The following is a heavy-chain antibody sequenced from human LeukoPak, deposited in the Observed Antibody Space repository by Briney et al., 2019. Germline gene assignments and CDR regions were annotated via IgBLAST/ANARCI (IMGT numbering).Heavy chain of an antibody. CDR1: GGTFSSYA. CDR2: IIPILGIA. Sequence: SVKVSCKASGGTFSSYAISWVRQAPGQGLEWMGRIIPILGIANYAQKFQGRVTITADKSTSTAYMELSSLRSEDTAVYYCARDRPFSSGSFPFGYWGQGTLVTVSS. CDR3: ARDRPFSSGSFPFGY. V-gene: IGHV1-69*04. J-gene: IGHJ4*02. D-gene: IGHD1-26*01.